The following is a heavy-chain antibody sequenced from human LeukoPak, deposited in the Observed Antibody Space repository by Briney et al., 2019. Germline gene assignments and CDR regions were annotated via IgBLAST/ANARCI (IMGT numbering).Heavy chain of an antibody. CDR1: GGSFSGYY. CDR3: ARADYGSGNFDY. V-gene: IGHV4-34*01. J-gene: IGHJ4*02. CDR2: INHSGST. Sequence: PSETLSLTCAVYGGSFSGYYWSWIRQPPGKGLGWIGEINHSGSTNYNPSLKSRVTISVDTSKNQFSLKLSSVTAADTAVYYCARADYGSGNFDYWGQGTLVTVSS. D-gene: IGHD3-10*01.